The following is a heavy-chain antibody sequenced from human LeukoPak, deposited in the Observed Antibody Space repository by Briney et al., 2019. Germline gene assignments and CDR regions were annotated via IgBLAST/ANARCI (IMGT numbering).Heavy chain of an antibody. CDR2: MNPSSGNA. CDR3: ARGHTTGTTWWFDP. J-gene: IGHJ5*02. Sequence: ASVKVSCKASGYTFISYDINWVRQATGQRLEWMGWMNPSSGNAGLAQKFQGRVTITRNTSISTAYMELSSLRFEDTAVYYCARGHTTGTTWWFDPWGQGTLVTVSS. D-gene: IGHD1-1*01. V-gene: IGHV1-8*01. CDR1: GYTFISYD.